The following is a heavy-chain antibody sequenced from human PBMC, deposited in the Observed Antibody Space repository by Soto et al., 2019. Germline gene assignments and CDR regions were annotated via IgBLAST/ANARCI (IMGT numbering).Heavy chain of an antibody. D-gene: IGHD3-10*01. J-gene: IGHJ4*02. CDR1: GYTFTSYD. CDR2: MNPNSGNT. Sequence: ASVKVSCKASGYTFTSYDINWVRQATGQGLEWMGWMNPNSGNTGYAQKFQGRVTMTRNTSISTAYMELSSLRSEDTAVYYCARAKITMVRGVRGFYFDYWGQGTLVTVSS. V-gene: IGHV1-8*01. CDR3: ARAKITMVRGVRGFYFDY.